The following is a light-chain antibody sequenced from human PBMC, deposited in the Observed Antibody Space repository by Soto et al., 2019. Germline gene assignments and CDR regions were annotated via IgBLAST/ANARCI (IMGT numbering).Light chain of an antibody. CDR3: CSYTSATAYV. CDR1: SSDIGAYNY. CDR2: DVS. J-gene: IGLJ1*01. Sequence: QSVLTQPDSVSGSPVQSITISCTGSSSDIGAYNYVSWYQQHHPGEAPKVIIYDVSHRPAGASNRFSGSKSGNTASLTISGLQTEDEADYFCCSYTSATAYVFGTGTKVTVL. V-gene: IGLV2-14*03.